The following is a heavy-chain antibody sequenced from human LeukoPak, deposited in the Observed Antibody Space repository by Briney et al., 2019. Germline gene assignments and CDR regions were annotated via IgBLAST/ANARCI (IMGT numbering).Heavy chain of an antibody. CDR2: ISGSGGST. V-gene: IGHV3-23*01. J-gene: IGHJ6*03. Sequence: GGSLRLSCAASGFTFSSYGMSWVRQAPGKGLEWVSAISGSGGSTYYADSVKGRFTISRDNSKNTLYLQMNSLRAEDTAVYYCAKHGDYDILTGYYYYYMDVWGKGTTVTISS. D-gene: IGHD3-9*01. CDR3: AKHGDYDILTGYYYYYMDV. CDR1: GFTFSSYG.